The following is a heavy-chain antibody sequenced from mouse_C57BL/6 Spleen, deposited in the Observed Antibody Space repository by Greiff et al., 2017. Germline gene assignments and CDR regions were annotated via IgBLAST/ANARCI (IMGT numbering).Heavy chain of an antibody. CDR3: ARDYYSLPSMDY. CDR1: GYTFTSYW. V-gene: IGHV1-69*01. D-gene: IGHD2-12*01. J-gene: IGHJ4*01. CDR2: IDPSDSYT. Sequence: QVQLQQPGAELVMPGASVKLSCKASGYTFTSYWMHWVKQRPGQGLEWIGEIDPSDSYTNYNQKFKGKSTLTVDKSSRTAYMQRSSLTSEDSAVYYCARDYYSLPSMDYWGQGTSVTVSS.